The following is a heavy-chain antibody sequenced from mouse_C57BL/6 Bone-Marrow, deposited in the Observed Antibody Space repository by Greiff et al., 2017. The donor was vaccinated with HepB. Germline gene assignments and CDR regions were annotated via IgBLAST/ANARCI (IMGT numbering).Heavy chain of an antibody. J-gene: IGHJ2*01. CDR3: AKEEDLLPLYFDY. Sequence: EVQLQQSGPELVKPGASVKISCKASGYTFTDYYMNWVKQRHGKSLEWIGDINPNNGGTSYSQKLKGKATLTVDKSSSTAYMELRILTSEDSAVYYSAKEEDLLPLYFDYWGQGTTLTVSS. D-gene: IGHD2-1*01. V-gene: IGHV1-26*01. CDR2: INPNNGGT. CDR1: GYTFTDYY.